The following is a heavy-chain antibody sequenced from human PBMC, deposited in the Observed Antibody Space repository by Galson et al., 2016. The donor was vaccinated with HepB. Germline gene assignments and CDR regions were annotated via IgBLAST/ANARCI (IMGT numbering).Heavy chain of an antibody. D-gene: IGHD3-10*01. CDR3: ARQESYYSGSEY. J-gene: IGHJ4*01. CDR2: IYPGDSDT. V-gene: IGHV5-51*01. Sequence: QSGAEVTKPGESLKISCKGSGYKFTNYWIGWVRQMPGKGLEWLGIIYPGDSDTRYSPSFQGQVTISADKSISTVYLQWSSLRASDTAIYYCARQESYYSGSEYWGHGALVTVSS. CDR1: GYKFTNYW.